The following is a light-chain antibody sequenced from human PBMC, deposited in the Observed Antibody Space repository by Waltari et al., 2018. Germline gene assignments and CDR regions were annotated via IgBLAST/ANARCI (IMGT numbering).Light chain of an antibody. CDR3: QVWDDTNNSGV. J-gene: IGLJ3*02. CDR2: YDR. V-gene: IGLV3-21*04. CDR1: NIESKS. Sequence: YVVTQPPSVSVAPGKTARLTCEGENIESKSVNWYQQKPGQAPVWVMFYDRDRPSGIPERFSGSNSGNTATLTINWVEPGDEADYHCQVWDDTNNSGVFGGGTKLTVL.